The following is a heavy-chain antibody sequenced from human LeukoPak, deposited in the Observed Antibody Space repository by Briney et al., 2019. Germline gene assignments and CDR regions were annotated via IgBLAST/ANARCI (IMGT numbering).Heavy chain of an antibody. D-gene: IGHD6-13*01. CDR3: ARVHQTTAGTDY. CDR2: IIPIFGTA. V-gene: IGHV1-69*13. Sequence: ASVKVSCKASGGTFSSYAISWVRQAPGQGLEWMGGIIPIFGTANYAQKFQGRVTITADESTSTAYMELSSLRSEDTAVYYCARVHQTTAGTDYWGQGTPVTVSS. J-gene: IGHJ4*02. CDR1: GGTFSSYA.